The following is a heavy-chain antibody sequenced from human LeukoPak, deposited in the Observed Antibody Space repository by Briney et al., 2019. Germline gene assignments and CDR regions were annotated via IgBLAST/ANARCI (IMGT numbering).Heavy chain of an antibody. V-gene: IGHV3-11*06. J-gene: IGHJ4*02. CDR3: ARAGEGDGSGSYYFDY. D-gene: IGHD3-10*01. CDR1: GFTFSDYY. Sequence: GGSLRLSCVASGFTFSDYYMSWIRQAPGKGLEWVSYISSSSSYTNYADSVKGRFTISRDNAKNSLYLQMNSLRAEDTAVYYCARAGEGDGSGSYYFDYWGQGTLVTVSS. CDR2: ISSSSSYT.